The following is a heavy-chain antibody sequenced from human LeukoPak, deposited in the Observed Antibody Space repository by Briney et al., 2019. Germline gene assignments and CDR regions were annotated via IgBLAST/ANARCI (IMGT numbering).Heavy chain of an antibody. CDR1: GYRFNSNW. V-gene: IGHV5-51*01. J-gene: IGHJ4*02. CDR3: ARQKGQWLDFAY. Sequence: GESLKISCKPSGYRFNSNWIGWVRQVPGKGLEWLGMIYPADSDTRYSPSVQGRVTISVDKSNSTAYLQWNTLKASDTAMYYCARQKGQWLDFAYWGQGTLVTVSS. D-gene: IGHD6-19*01. CDR2: IYPADSDT.